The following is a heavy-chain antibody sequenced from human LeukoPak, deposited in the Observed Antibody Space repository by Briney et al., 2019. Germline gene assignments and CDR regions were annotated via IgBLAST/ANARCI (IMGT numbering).Heavy chain of an antibody. CDR3: ARAMVRGVISTPEYYYYYHMDV. D-gene: IGHD3-10*01. J-gene: IGHJ6*03. CDR2: ISSSSSYI. V-gene: IGHV3-21*01. Sequence: GGSLRLSCAASGFTFSSYSMNWVRQAPGKGLEWVSSISSSSSYIYYADSVKGRFTISRDNAKNSLYLQMNSLRAEDTAVYYCARAMVRGVISTPEYYYYYHMDVWGKGTTVTVSS. CDR1: GFTFSSYS.